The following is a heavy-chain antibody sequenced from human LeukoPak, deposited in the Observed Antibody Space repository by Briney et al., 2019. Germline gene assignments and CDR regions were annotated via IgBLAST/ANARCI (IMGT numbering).Heavy chain of an antibody. J-gene: IGHJ4*02. Sequence: SETLSLTCTVSGGSISSYYWSWIRQPPGKGLEWIGYIYYSGSTNYNPSLKSRLTISVDTSKNQFSLKLSSVTAADTAVYYCARYSGSSRDPYFDYWGQGTLVTVSS. V-gene: IGHV4-59*08. D-gene: IGHD1-26*01. CDR3: ARYSGSSRDPYFDY. CDR1: GGSISSYY. CDR2: IYYSGST.